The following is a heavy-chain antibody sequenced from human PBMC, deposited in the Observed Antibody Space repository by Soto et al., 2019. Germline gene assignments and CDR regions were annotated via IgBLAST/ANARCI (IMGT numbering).Heavy chain of an antibody. CDR1: GYTFTSYD. CDR2: MNPNTGNT. V-gene: IGHV1-8*01. Sequence: ASVKVSCKASGYTFTSYDINWVRQATGQGLEWMGWMNPNTGNTGYAQKFQGRVTMTGNISITTAYMELYSLRSEDTAVYYCARGSIVGGTTDVSGKGTTVTAPQ. D-gene: IGHD1-26*01. CDR3: ARGSIVGGTTDV. J-gene: IGHJ6*04.